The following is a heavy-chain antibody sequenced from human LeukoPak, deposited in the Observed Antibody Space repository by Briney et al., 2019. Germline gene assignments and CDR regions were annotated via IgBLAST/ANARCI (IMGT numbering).Heavy chain of an antibody. CDR2: INPSGGST. CDR1: GYTFPSYY. CDR3: ARSYYDTSGYQLDY. J-gene: IGHJ4*02. Sequence: GASVKVSCKASGYTFPSYYIHWVRQAPGQGLEWMGVINPSGGSTSYAQKFQGRITMTRDTSTSTVYMELSSLRSGDTAVYYCARSYYDTSGYQLDYWGQGTLVTVSS. V-gene: IGHV1-46*01. D-gene: IGHD3-22*01.